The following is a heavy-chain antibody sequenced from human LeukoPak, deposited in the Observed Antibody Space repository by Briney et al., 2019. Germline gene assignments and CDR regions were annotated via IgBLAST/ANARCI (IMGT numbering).Heavy chain of an antibody. D-gene: IGHD3-22*01. CDR2: IYYSGST. Sequence: SETLSLTGTVSGGSISSYHWSWIRQPPGKGLEWIGYIYYSGSTNYNPSIKSRVTISVDTSKNQFSLRLSSVTAADTAVYYCARVTGYMIEDYFDYWGQGTLVTVSS. J-gene: IGHJ4*02. CDR1: GGSISSYH. V-gene: IGHV4-59*01. CDR3: ARVTGYMIEDYFDY.